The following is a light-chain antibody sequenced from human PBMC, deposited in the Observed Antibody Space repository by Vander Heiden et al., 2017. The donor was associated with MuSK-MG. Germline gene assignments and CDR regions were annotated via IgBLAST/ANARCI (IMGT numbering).Light chain of an antibody. CDR3: CSDAGSSTVV. J-gene: IGLJ2*01. V-gene: IGLV2-23*02. CDR2: EVS. Sequence: QSALTQPASLSGSPGQSTTLSCTGTSSVVGRYSLVRWYQQHPGKAPTLLIYEVSKRPSGVSTRFSGSKSGNTASLTISGRKEEDEADYYCCSDAGSSTVVFGGGTKLTVL. CDR1: SSVVGRYSL.